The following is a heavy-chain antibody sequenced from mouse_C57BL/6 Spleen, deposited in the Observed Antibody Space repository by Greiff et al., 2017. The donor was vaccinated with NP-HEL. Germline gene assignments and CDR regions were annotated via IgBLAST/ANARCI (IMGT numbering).Heavy chain of an antibody. CDR2: IHPNSGST. V-gene: IGHV1-64*01. CDR3: AGGNYVGYAMDY. D-gene: IGHD2-1*01. CDR1: GYTFTSYW. Sequence: QVQLQQPGAELVKPGASVKLSCKASGYTFTSYWMHWVKQRPGQGLEWIGMIHPNSGSTNYNEKFKSKATLTVDKSSSTAYMQLSSLTSEDSAVYYCAGGNYVGYAMDYWGQGTSVTVSS. J-gene: IGHJ4*01.